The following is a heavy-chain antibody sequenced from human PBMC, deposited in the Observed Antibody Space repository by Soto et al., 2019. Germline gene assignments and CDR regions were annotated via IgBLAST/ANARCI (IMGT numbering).Heavy chain of an antibody. V-gene: IGHV3-48*02. Sequence: PGGSLRLSCAASGFTFSGSAMDWVRQAPGKGLEWVSYITNTGGTIYYADSVRGRFTISRDNAKNTLFLQMNSLRDDDTAVYYCARDGNRGFDMDVWGQGTTVTVSS. J-gene: IGHJ6*02. CDR1: GFTFSGSA. CDR3: ARDGNRGFDMDV. CDR2: ITNTGGTI.